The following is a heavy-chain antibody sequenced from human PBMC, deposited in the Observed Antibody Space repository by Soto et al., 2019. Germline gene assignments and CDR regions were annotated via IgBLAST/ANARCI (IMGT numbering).Heavy chain of an antibody. D-gene: IGHD1-26*01. J-gene: IGHJ3*02. Sequence: SETLSLTCTVSGGSISSGDYYWSWIRQPPGEGLEWIGYIYYSGSTYYNPSLKSRVTISVDTSKNQFSLKLSSVTAADTAVYYCARWRWELGYGAFDIWGQGTMVTVSS. CDR2: IYYSGST. CDR3: ARWRWELGYGAFDI. V-gene: IGHV4-30-4*01. CDR1: GGSISSGDYY.